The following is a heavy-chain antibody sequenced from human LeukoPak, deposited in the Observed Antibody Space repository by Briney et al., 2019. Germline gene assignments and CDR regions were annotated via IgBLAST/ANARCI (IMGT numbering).Heavy chain of an antibody. CDR2: TYYMSKWYN. D-gene: IGHD1-1*01. V-gene: IGHV6-1*01. CDR3: ARGFRGTTASFDS. J-gene: IGHJ4*02. Sequence: SQTLSLTCAISGDSASSNSGAWNWIRQSPPRGLERLGRTYYMSKWYNDYSVSVKSRLTIIPITSKNQFSLHLNSVTPEDTAVYYCARGFRGTTASFDSWSQETLVTVSS. CDR1: GDSASSNSGA.